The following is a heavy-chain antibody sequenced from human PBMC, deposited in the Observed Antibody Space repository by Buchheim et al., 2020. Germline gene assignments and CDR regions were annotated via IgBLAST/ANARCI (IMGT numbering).Heavy chain of an antibody. CDR2: IKQEGREK. D-gene: IGHD3-10*01. V-gene: IGHV3-7*01. J-gene: IGHJ5*02. Sequence: EVQLVESGGGLVQPGGSLRLSCEASGFTFSSYGMGWVRQAPGRGLEWGAKIKQEGREKYYVDSGKGRFTISRDNAKNSLYLQMNSLRAEDTAVYYCARDNRGVRGVRANWFDPWGQGTL. CDR3: ARDNRGVRGVRANWFDP. CDR1: GFTFSSYG.